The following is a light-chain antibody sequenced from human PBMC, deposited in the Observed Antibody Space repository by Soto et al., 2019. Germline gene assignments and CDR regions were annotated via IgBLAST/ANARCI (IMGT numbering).Light chain of an antibody. CDR1: QGIAHA. CDR2: AAS. CDR3: QKYNSAPLS. Sequence: DSQMTQSPSSLSSSVGDRVTITCRASQGIAHALAWYQQKPGKVPKLLIYAASTLQSGVPSRFSSSGSGSDFTLTSSSLQHEDVATYFCQKYNSAPLSFGGGTRVEIK. J-gene: IGKJ4*01. V-gene: IGKV1-27*01.